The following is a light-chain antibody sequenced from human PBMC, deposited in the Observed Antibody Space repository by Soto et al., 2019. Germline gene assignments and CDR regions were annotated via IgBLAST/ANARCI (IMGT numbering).Light chain of an antibody. CDR2: DAS. Sequence: DIQMTQSPSTLSASVGDRVTITCRASQSISSWLAWYQQKPGRAPKLLIYDASSLQSGVPSRFSGSGSGTEFTLTISSLQPDDFAPYYCQHYKSYSQAFGQGTKVEIK. CDR1: QSISSW. CDR3: QHYKSYSQA. V-gene: IGKV1-5*01. J-gene: IGKJ1*01.